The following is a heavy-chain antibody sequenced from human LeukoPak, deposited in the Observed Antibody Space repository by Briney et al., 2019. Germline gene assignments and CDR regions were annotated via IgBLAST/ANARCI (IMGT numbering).Heavy chain of an antibody. CDR1: GFTFSSYW. CDR2: IKQDGSEK. Sequence: PGGSLRLSCAASGFTFSSYWMSWVRQAPGKGLEWVANIKQDGSEKYYVDSVKGRFTISKDNAKNSLYLQMNSLRAEDTAVYYCARELNDFSRFGYGDYWGQGTLVTVSS. D-gene: IGHD3-3*01. CDR3: ARELNDFSRFGYGDY. V-gene: IGHV3-7*01. J-gene: IGHJ4*02.